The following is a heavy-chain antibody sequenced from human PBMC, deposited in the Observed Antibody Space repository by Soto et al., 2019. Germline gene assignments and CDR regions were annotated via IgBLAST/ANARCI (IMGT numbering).Heavy chain of an antibody. J-gene: IGHJ5*02. CDR1: GGSFSSLV. D-gene: IGHD2-2*01. Sequence: ASVKVSCKASGGSFSSLVISWLRQAPGQGPEWMGGINPMLGVANFAQKFQDRVTITADESTTTAYMELSSLRSEDTAVYYCARGPAQFDPWCQGTLVTVSS. CDR2: INPMLGVA. V-gene: IGHV1-69*10. CDR3: ARGPAQFDP.